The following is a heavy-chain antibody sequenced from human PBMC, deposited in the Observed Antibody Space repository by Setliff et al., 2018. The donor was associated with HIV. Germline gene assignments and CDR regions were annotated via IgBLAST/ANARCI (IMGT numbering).Heavy chain of an antibody. CDR1: GGSLSDHY. Sequence: SETLSLTCAVYGGSLSDHYWSWIRQPPGKGLEWIGEINHSGSTNYNPSLRSRVSISVDTSKNQISLKLSSVSAADTAVYYCVRHGGTIVVVTTPRLVVWYIDLWGRGTLVTVSS. CDR3: VRHGGTIVVVTTPRLVVWYIDL. J-gene: IGHJ2*01. D-gene: IGHD2-21*02. V-gene: IGHV4-34*01. CDR2: INHSGST.